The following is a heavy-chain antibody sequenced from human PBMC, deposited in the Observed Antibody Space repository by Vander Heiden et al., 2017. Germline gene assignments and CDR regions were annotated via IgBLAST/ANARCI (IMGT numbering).Heavy chain of an antibody. CDR1: GFTFSSYG. CDR2: ISYDGSNK. J-gene: IGHJ4*02. D-gene: IGHD3-10*01. Sequence: VQLVESGGGVVQPGRSLRLSCAASGFTFSSYGMHWVRQAPGKGLEWVAVISYDGSNKYYADSVKGRFTISRDNSKNTLYLQMNSLRAEDTAVYYCAKEGGFGELGLNYWGQGTLVTVSS. CDR3: AKEGGFGELGLNY. V-gene: IGHV3-30*18.